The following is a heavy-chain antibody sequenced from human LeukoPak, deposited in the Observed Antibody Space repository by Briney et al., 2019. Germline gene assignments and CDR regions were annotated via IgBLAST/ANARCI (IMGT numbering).Heavy chain of an antibody. CDR2: ISGSGGST. CDR3: AKGLNYESSAAFDY. Sequence: GRSLRLSCTASGFAFSSYAMTWVRQAPGKGLEGVSGISGSGGSTYYADSVKGRFTISRDNSRNTLYLQMNSLRAADTAVYYCAKGLNYESSAAFDYWGQGTLVTVSS. J-gene: IGHJ4*02. D-gene: IGHD3-22*01. CDR1: GFAFSSYA. V-gene: IGHV3-23*01.